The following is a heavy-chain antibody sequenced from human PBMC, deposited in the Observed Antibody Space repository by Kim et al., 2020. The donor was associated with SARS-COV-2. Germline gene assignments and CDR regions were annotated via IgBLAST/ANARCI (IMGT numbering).Heavy chain of an antibody. Sequence: SVKVSCKASGGTFSSYAISWVRQAPGQGLEWMGRIIPILGIANYAQKFQGRVTITADKSTSTAYMELSSLRSEDTAVYYCARTPGFGEWPQGVYWGQGTLVTVSS. V-gene: IGHV1-69*04. CDR2: IIPILGIA. D-gene: IGHD3-10*01. J-gene: IGHJ4*02. CDR3: ARTPGFGEWPQGVY. CDR1: GGTFSSYA.